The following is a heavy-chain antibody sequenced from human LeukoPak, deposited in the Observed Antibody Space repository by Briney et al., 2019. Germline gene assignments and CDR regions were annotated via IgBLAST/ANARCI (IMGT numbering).Heavy chain of an antibody. D-gene: IGHD6-19*01. CDR3: ARDGSGWSSDY. CDR2: MWNDGITG. V-gene: IGHV3-33*08. CDR1: GFTFSSYW. Sequence: GGSLRLSCAASGFTFSSYWMSWVRQAPGKGLEWVAVMWNDGITGKYADSVRGRFRVSRDNSKNTVYLQMDSLRPDDTSVYYCARDGSGWSSDYWGQGTLVTVSS. J-gene: IGHJ4*02.